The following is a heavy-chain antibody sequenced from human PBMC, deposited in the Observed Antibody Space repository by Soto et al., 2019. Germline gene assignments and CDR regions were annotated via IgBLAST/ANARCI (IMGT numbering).Heavy chain of an antibody. V-gene: IGHV1-18*01. CDR1: GYTFRNFG. CDR2: IAAYNGDT. Sequence: QVQLVQSRAEVKKPGASVRVSYKASGYTFRNFGYSWLRQAPGQRPEWMGWIAAYNGDTNFAPSLRGRLTMTTDTSTTTVYMELNSLTSDDTAVYYCARDRGTYFDYWGQGTLVTVSS. J-gene: IGHJ4*02. CDR3: ARDRGTYFDY.